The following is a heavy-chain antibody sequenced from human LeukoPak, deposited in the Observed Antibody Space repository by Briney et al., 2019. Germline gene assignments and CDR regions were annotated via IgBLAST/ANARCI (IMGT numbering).Heavy chain of an antibody. CDR1: GFTFSNYW. Sequence: GGSLRLSCASSGFTFSNYWMSWVRQAPGKGLEWVANIKQDGSDKYYVDSVKGRFTVSRDNAKNSLWLQMNNLRAEDTAMYYCATNRYLDNWGQGTLVTVSS. J-gene: IGHJ4*02. CDR3: ATNRYLDN. V-gene: IGHV3-7*01. CDR2: IKQDGSDK. D-gene: IGHD2-8*01.